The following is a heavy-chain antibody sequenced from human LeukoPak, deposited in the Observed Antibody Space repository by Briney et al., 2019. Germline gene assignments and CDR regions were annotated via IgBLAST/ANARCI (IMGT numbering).Heavy chain of an antibody. CDR3: ARMDYDTSGHYCMGFDY. CDR2: TYYSGRT. CDR1: GGSITSEDNY. D-gene: IGHD3-22*01. Sequence: PSETLSLTCTVSGGSITSEDNYWSWIRQPQGKGLEWIGDTYYSGRTFFTPSLKSRVSISIDTSKNQFSLRLTSVTAADTAIYFCARMDYDTSGHYCMGFDYWGQGALVTVSS. V-gene: IGHV4-30-4*01. J-gene: IGHJ4*02.